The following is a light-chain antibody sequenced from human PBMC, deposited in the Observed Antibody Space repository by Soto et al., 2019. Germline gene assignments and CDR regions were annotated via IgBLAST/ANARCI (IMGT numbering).Light chain of an antibody. CDR2: DSS. CDR1: QSVNN. CDR3: QQRANWPLS. Sequence: EIVLTQSPATLSLSPGEGVTLSCRASQSVNNLAWYQQKPGQAPRLLIYDSSNRATGIPARFSGSGSGTDFTLTITYLEPEDFAVYYCQQRANWPLSVGGGTKVEIK. V-gene: IGKV3-11*01. J-gene: IGKJ4*01.